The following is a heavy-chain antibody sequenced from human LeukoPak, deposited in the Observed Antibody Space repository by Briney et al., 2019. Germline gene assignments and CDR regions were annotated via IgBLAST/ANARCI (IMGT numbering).Heavy chain of an antibody. V-gene: IGHV3-7*01. J-gene: IGHJ5*02. CDR1: GFTFSTYW. D-gene: IGHD4-11*01. CDR3: AKNHVTVPNGDWFGP. Sequence: GGSLRLSCAASGFTFSTYWMTWVRQAPGKGLEWVANIKWDGIETYYVDSVKGRFAISRNNTKNSLYLQMNNLRDEDTAVYYCAKNHVTVPNGDWFGPWGQGTLVTVSS. CDR2: IKWDGIET.